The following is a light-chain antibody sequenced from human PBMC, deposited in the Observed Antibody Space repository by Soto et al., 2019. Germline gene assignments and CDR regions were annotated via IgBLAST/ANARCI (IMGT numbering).Light chain of an antibody. J-gene: IGKJ1*01. V-gene: IGKV3-15*01. CDR1: QSVSSN. CDR2: GAS. CDR3: QQYNNWART. Sequence: EIVLTQFPGTLSLSPGERATLSCRASQSVSSNLAWYQQKPGQAPRLLIYGASTRATGIPARFSGSGSGTEFTLTISSLQSADFAVYFCQQYNNWARTFGQGTKVDIK.